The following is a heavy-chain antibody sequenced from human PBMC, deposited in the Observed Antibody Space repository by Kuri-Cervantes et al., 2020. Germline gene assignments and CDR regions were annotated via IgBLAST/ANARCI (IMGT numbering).Heavy chain of an antibody. V-gene: IGHV1-18*04. Sequence: ASVKVSCKASGYTFTGYYIHWVRQAPGQGLEWMGWISAYNGGTNYAQKLQGRVTMTTDTSTSTAYMELRSLRSDDTAVYYCARDLVPAARSPVAEAYWGQGTLVTVSS. CDR1: GYTFTGYY. D-gene: IGHD2-2*01. CDR2: ISAYNGGT. CDR3: ARDLVPAARSPVAEAY. J-gene: IGHJ4*02.